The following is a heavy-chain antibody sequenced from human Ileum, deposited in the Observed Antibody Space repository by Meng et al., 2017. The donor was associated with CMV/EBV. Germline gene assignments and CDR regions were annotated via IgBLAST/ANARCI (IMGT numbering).Heavy chain of an antibody. CDR2: ISWNSGSI. CDR3: AKALRGSGYDFYYYYYGMDV. Sequence: GGSLRLSCAASGFTFDDYAMHWVRQAPGKGLEWVSGISWNSGSIGYADSVKGRFTISRDNAKNSLYLQMNSLRAEDTALYYCAKALRGSGYDFYYYYYGMDVWGQGTTVTVSS. CDR1: GFTFDDYA. V-gene: IGHV3-9*01. D-gene: IGHD5-12*01. J-gene: IGHJ6*02.